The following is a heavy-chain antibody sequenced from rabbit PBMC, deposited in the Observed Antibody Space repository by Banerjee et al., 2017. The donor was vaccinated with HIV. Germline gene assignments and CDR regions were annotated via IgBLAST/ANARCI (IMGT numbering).Heavy chain of an antibody. V-gene: IGHV1S40*01. J-gene: IGHJ4*01. CDR3: ARAVDSGGGWYVGLYFDL. CDR2: VYTGSGVT. Sequence: LEWIGYVYTGSGVTWYADWVNGRFTISKTSSTTVTLQMTSLTAADTATYFCARAVDSGGGWYVGLYFDLWGQGTLVTVS. D-gene: IGHD1-1*01.